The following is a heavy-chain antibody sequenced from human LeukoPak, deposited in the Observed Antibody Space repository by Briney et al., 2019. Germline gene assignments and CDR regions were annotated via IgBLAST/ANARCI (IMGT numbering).Heavy chain of an antibody. CDR3: VQGHQLTDY. Sequence: GGSLRLSCAASGFTFSSYAMSWVRQAPEKGLEWVSSVSGSGGGTYYADSVKGRFTISRDNSKNTLYLQMGSLRAEDTAVHYCVQGHQLTDYWGQGTLVTVSS. D-gene: IGHD2-2*01. CDR2: VSGSGGGT. J-gene: IGHJ4*02. V-gene: IGHV3-23*01. CDR1: GFTFSSYA.